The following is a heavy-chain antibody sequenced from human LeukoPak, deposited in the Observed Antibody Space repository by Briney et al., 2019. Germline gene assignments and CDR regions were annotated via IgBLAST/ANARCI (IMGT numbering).Heavy chain of an antibody. CDR1: GGSFSSYV. CDR2: IIPMLGTA. J-gene: IGHJ4*02. Sequence: SVKVSCKASGGSFSSYVFSWGRKAPGQGLEWMGGIIPMLGTANYAQKFQGRVTITTDESASTAYMEVSSLKSEDTAVYYCARGDYAGNIARDWGQGTLVTVSS. D-gene: IGHD4-23*01. V-gene: IGHV1-69*05. CDR3: ARGDYAGNIARD.